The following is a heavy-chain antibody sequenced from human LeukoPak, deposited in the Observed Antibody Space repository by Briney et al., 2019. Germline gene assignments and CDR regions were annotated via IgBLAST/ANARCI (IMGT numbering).Heavy chain of an antibody. CDR2: ISSSSSTI. D-gene: IGHD3-22*01. J-gene: IGHJ2*01. CDR1: GFTFSSYE. V-gene: IGHV3-48*01. CDR3: ARDYNYRRPWYFDL. Sequence: AGGSLRLSCAASGFTFSSYEMNWVRQAPGKGLEWVSYISSSSSTIYYADSVKGRFTISRDNAKNSLYLQMNSLRAEDTAVYYCARDYNYRRPWYFDLWGRGTLVTVSS.